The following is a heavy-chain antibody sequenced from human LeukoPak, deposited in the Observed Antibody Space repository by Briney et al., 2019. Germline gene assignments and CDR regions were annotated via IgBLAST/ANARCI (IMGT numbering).Heavy chain of an antibody. J-gene: IGHJ4*02. Sequence: GGSLILSCAASGFTFITYGMHWVRQAPGKGLEYVSAISSNGGKTYYANSVKGRFAISRDNSKNTLYLQMGSLRAEDMAVYYCARDYNNIWAPLFDSWGQGTLVTVSS. V-gene: IGHV3-64*01. CDR2: ISSNGGKT. CDR3: ARDYNNIWAPLFDS. CDR1: GFTFITYG. D-gene: IGHD1-14*01.